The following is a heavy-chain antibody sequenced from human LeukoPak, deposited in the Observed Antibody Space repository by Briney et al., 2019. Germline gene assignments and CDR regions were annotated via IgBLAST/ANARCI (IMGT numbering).Heavy chain of an antibody. Sequence: GGSLRLSCAASGFSFSSYSMNWVRQAPGKGLEWVSYISSSGSTIYYADSVKGRFTISRDNAKNSLYLQMNSLRAEDTAVYYCAGRRISGSYRAGNWFDPWGQGTLVTVSS. V-gene: IGHV3-48*04. CDR3: AGRRISGSYRAGNWFDP. D-gene: IGHD1-26*01. J-gene: IGHJ5*02. CDR2: ISSSGSTI. CDR1: GFSFSSYS.